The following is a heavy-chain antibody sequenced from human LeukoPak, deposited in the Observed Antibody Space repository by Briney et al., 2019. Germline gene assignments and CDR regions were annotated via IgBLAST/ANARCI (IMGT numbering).Heavy chain of an antibody. Sequence: LRLSCAASGFTFSSYSMNWVRQAPGKGLEWIGYIYYSGSTYYNPSLKSRVTISVDTSKNQFSLKLSSVTAADTAVYYCAREYYDYVWGSYGIDYWGQGTLVTVSS. V-gene: IGHV4-30-4*08. D-gene: IGHD3-16*01. J-gene: IGHJ4*02. CDR3: AREYYDYVWGSYGIDY. CDR1: GFTFSSYS. CDR2: IYYSGST.